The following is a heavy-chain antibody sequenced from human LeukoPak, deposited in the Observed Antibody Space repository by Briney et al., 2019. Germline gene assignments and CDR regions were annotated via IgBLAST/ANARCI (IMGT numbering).Heavy chain of an antibody. V-gene: IGHV3-23*01. CDR3: AKGASFYYDSSGDY. J-gene: IGHJ4*02. D-gene: IGHD3-22*01. CDR2: ISGSGGST. Sequence: GGSLRLSCAASGFTFSSYAMSWVRQAPGKGLEWVSAISGSGGSTYYADSVKGRFTIPRDNSKNTLYLQMNSLRAEDTAVYYCAKGASFYYDSSGDYWGQGTLVTVSS. CDR1: GFTFSSYA.